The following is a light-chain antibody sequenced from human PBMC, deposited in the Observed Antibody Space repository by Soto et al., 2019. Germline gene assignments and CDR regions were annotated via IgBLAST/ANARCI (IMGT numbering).Light chain of an antibody. CDR1: KSVNSNY. Sequence: EIVLTQSPDILSLSPGERATLSCRASKSVNSNYLAWFQQHPGQPPRLLIFGASSRAIGIPDRFSGSGTETDFTLSITRLEPEDFGVYYCQQYGRSPFNFGQGTKVDIK. CDR3: QQYGRSPFN. V-gene: IGKV3-20*01. J-gene: IGKJ1*01. CDR2: GAS.